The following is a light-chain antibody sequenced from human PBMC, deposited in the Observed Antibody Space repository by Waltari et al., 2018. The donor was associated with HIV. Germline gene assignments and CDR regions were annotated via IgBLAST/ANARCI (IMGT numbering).Light chain of an antibody. V-gene: IGKV3-15*01. CDR2: GAA. J-gene: IGKJ2*01. CDR1: QVVGSN. Sequence: DIVMTQSPAILSVSPGERVTLSCRASQVVGSNLAWYQQKVGQAPRLLIYGAATRAAEIPVRFSGSGSETDFTLTIDSLQSEDFATYYCQQYNIRPRGNTFGQGTKLQIK. CDR3: QQYNIRPRGNT.